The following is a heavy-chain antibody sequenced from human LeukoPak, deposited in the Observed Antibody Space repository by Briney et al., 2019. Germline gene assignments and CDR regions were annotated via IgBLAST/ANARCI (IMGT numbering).Heavy chain of an antibody. CDR3: ARSSGYYGSGSYVDP. D-gene: IGHD3-10*01. CDR2: IYYSGAT. V-gene: IGHV4-30-4*01. J-gene: IGHJ5*02. Sequence: PSETLSLTCTVSGGSISSGDYYWTWIRQPPGKGLKWIGYIYYSGATYYNPSLKSRVTISVDTSKNQFSLKLSSVTAADTAVYYCARSSGYYGSGSYVDPWGQGTLVTVSS. CDR1: GGSISSGDYY.